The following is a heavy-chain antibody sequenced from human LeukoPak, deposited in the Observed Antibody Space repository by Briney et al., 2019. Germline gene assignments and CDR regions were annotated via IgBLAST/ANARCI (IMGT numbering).Heavy chain of an antibody. CDR2: INPSGGST. J-gene: IGHJ4*02. CDR1: GYTFTSYY. CDR3: ARGIVVVTAIGPLDFDY. Sequence: ASVNVSCKASGYTFTSYYMHWVRQAPGQGLEWMGIINPSGGSTSYAQKFQGRVTMTRDTSTSTVYMELSSLRSEDTAVYYCARGIVVVTAIGPLDFDYWGQGTLVTVSS. V-gene: IGHV1-46*01. D-gene: IGHD2-21*02.